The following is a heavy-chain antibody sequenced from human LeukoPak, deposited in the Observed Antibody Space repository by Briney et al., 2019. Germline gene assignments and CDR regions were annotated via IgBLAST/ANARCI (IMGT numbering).Heavy chain of an antibody. CDR1: GGSISSYY. CDR3: ARTTEGYCRSTSYSWCYYYCMDV. CDR2: IYYSGST. J-gene: IGHJ6*03. Sequence: KSSETLSLTCTVSGGSISSYYWSWIRQLPGKGLEWIGYIYYSGSTNYNPSLKSRVTISVDTSKNHFSLKLGSVTAADTAVYYCARTTEGYCRSTSYSWCYYYCMDVWGKGTTVTVSS. V-gene: IGHV4-59*01. D-gene: IGHD2-2*01.